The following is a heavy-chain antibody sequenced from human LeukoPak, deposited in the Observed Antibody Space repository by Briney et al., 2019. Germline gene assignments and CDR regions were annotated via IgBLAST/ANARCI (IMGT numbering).Heavy chain of an antibody. CDR3: ARGGLNYADDVDI. V-gene: IGHV3-21*01. CDR1: GGTFSSHS. J-gene: IGHJ3*02. Sequence: PGGSLRLSYDASGGTFSSHSMNWVRQAPGKGLEWVSYISSGSSYIYYADSVKGRFTISRDNAKNSLYLQMNSLRAEDTAVYYCARGGLNYADDVDIWGQGTMVTVSS. D-gene: IGHD4-11*01. CDR2: ISSGSSYI.